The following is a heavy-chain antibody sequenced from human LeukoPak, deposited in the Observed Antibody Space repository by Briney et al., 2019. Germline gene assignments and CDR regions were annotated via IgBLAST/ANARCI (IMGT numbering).Heavy chain of an antibody. D-gene: IGHD6-25*01. J-gene: IGHJ4*02. V-gene: IGHV4-39*01. CDR1: GGSISSSSYY. CDR2: IYYSGST. Sequence: SETLSLTSTVSGGSISSSSYYWGWIRQPPGKGLEWSGRIYYSGSTYYNPSLKSRVTTSVDTSKNQSSLKLSSVTAADTAVYYCASLPGTSGIDYWGQGTLVTVSS. CDR3: ASLPGTSGIDY.